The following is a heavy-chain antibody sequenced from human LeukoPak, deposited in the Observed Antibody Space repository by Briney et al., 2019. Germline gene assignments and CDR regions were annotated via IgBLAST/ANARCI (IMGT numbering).Heavy chain of an antibody. Sequence: TSETLSLTCSVSGGSISSYYWTWIRQPPGKGLEWIGYIYYSGSTNYNPSLKSRVTISVDTSKKQFSLKLSSVTAADTAVYYCARGSIDYDILTGFEDWFDPWGQGTLVTVSS. CDR3: ARGSIDYDILTGFEDWFDP. V-gene: IGHV4-59*01. D-gene: IGHD3-9*01. CDR1: GGSISSYY. CDR2: IYYSGST. J-gene: IGHJ5*02.